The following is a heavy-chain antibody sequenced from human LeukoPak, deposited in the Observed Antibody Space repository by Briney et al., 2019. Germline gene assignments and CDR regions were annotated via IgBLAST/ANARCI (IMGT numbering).Heavy chain of an antibody. CDR3: ARSYFSVGAFDI. J-gene: IGHJ3*02. V-gene: IGHV4-38-2*01. CDR1: GYSIRTGYY. CDR2: VYHSGST. Sequence: MSSETLSLTCGVSGYSIRTGYYWGWVRQPPGKDLEWIGSVYHSGSTYYNPSLKSRVNIFVDTSKNQFSLSLTSVTAADTAVYYCARSYFSVGAFDIWGQGTMVTVSS. D-gene: IGHD2/OR15-2a*01.